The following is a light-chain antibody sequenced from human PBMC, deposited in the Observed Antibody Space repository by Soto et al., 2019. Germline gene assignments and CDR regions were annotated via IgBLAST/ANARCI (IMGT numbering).Light chain of an antibody. CDR1: DSNY. CDR3: TSYAGNNNLV. Sequence: QSVPTQPPSASGSPGQSVTISCTGTDSNYVSWYQQHPGKAPKLLIYEVIKRPSGVPDRFSGSKSGNTASLTVSGLQAEDEADYHCTSYAGNNNLVFGGGTKLTVL. J-gene: IGLJ2*01. CDR2: EVI. V-gene: IGLV2-8*01.